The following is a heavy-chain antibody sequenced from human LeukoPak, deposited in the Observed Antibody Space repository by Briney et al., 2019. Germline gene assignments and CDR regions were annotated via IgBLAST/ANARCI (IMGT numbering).Heavy chain of an antibody. CDR3: ARGGVAGTGLFDY. J-gene: IGHJ4*02. D-gene: IGHD6-19*01. CDR2: TIPIFGTA. V-gene: IGHV1-69*05. CDR1: GGTFISYA. Sequence: GSSVKVSCKASGGTFISYAISWVRQAPGQGLEWMGGTIPIFGTANYAQKFQGRVTITTDESTSTAYMELSSLRSEDTAVYYCARGGVAGTGLFDYWGQGTPVTVSS.